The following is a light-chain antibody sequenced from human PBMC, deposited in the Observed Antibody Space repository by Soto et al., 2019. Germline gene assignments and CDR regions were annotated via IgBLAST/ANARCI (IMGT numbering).Light chain of an antibody. J-gene: IGKJ1*01. CDR1: QSISSY. CDR3: QHRANWPTWT. Sequence: EIVLTQSPATLSLSPGERATLSCRASQSISSYLAWYQQKPGQAPRLLIYDASNRATGIPARFSGSGSGTDFTLTISSLEPEDCAVYYCQHRANWPTWTFGQGTKVEIK. CDR2: DAS. V-gene: IGKV3-11*01.